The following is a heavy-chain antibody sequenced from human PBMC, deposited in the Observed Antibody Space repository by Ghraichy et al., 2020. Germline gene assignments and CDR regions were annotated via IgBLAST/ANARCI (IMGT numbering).Heavy chain of an antibody. CDR1: GFTFSDYY. CDR3: ARVEPYGFFMDV. J-gene: IGHJ6*02. V-gene: IGHV3-11*01. CDR2: ISSSGSTI. D-gene: IGHD3-10*01. Sequence: GGSLRLSCAASGFTFSDYYMSWIRQAPGKRLEWVSYISSSGSTIYYADSVKGRFTISRDNAKNSLYLQMNSLRAEDTAVYYCARVEPYGFFMDVWGQGTTVTVSS.